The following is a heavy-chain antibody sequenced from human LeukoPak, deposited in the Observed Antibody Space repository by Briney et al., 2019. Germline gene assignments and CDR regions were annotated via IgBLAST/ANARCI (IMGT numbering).Heavy chain of an antibody. D-gene: IGHD5-18*01. CDR2: IIPIFGTA. CDR3: ARDAIGYSYGLFDY. CDR1: GGTFSSYA. V-gene: IGHV1-69*05. Sequence: SVKVSCKASGGTFSSYAISWVRQAPGQGLEWMGGIIPIFGTANYAQKFQGRVTITTDESTSTAYMELSSLRSEDTAVYYCARDAIGYSYGLFDYWGQGALVTVSS. J-gene: IGHJ4*02.